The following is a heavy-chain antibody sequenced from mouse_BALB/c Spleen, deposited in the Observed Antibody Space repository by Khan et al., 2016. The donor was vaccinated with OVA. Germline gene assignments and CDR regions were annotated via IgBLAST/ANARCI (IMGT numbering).Heavy chain of an antibody. CDR3: ERRCLRWDFDY. V-gene: IGHV1-7*01. Sequence: QVQLKQSGAELAKPGASVKMSCKASGYTFINYWILWVKQRPGQGLEWIGYINPSTGYTEYNQHFKDKATLTADKYSSTAYMQLSSLTSEDSAFYYCERRCLRWDFDYWGQGTTLTVSS. J-gene: IGHJ2*01. D-gene: IGHD1-1*01. CDR2: INPSTGYT. CDR1: GYTFINYW.